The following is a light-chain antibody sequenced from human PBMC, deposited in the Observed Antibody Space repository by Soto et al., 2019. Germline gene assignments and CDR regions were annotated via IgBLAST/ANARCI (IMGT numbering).Light chain of an antibody. J-gene: IGKJ1*01. CDR2: DAS. V-gene: IGKV1-5*01. CDR3: QQYNNYSWT. CDR1: QSISSW. Sequence: DIQMTQSPSTLSASVGDRVTITCRASQSISSWLAWYQQKPGKAPKLLIYDASSLESGVPSRFSGSGSGTEFTLTISSRQPDDFATYYCQQYNNYSWTFGQGTKVEIK.